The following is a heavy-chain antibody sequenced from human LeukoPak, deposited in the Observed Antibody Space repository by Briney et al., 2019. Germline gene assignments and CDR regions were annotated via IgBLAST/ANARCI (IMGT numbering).Heavy chain of an antibody. D-gene: IGHD6-19*01. Sequence: GGSLRLSCAASGFTFSSYAMGWVRQAPGKGLEWVSAIGASGDSTYYARSVKGRFTISRDNAKNSLYLQMNSLRAEDTAVYYCARSRGAGPGAYFDYWGQGTLITVSS. V-gene: IGHV3-23*01. CDR2: IGASGDST. J-gene: IGHJ4*02. CDR3: ARSRGAGPGAYFDY. CDR1: GFTFSSYA.